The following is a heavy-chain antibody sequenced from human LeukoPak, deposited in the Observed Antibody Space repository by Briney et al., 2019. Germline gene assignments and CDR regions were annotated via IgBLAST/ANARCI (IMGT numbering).Heavy chain of an antibody. J-gene: IGHJ4*02. D-gene: IGHD7-27*01. CDR3: ARGSNWGDY. CDR1: GASISDYY. CDR2: FSNSGTT. V-gene: IGHV4-59*12. Sequence: PSETLSLTCTVSGASISDYYWSWIRQPPGKGREWIGFFSNSGTTNYNPSLKSRVTMSVDTSKNQFSLKLSSVTAADTAVYYCARGSNWGDYWGEGTLVTVSS.